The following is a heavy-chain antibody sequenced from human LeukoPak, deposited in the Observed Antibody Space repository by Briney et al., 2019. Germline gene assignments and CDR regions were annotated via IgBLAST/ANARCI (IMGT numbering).Heavy chain of an antibody. CDR2: ILNSGSAI. J-gene: IGHJ3*02. D-gene: IGHD3-22*01. Sequence: HPGGSLRLSCAASGFDFSSYNMNWVRQAPGKGPEWASYILNSGSAIYCADSVKGRFTISRDNSKNTLYLQMNSLRAEDTAVYYCAKDYYYDSSAGDAFDIWGQGTMVTVSS. V-gene: IGHV3-48*01. CDR3: AKDYYYDSSAGDAFDI. CDR1: GFDFSSYN.